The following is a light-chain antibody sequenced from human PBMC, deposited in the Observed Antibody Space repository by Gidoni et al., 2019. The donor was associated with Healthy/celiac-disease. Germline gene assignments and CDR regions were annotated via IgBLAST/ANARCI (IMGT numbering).Light chain of an antibody. CDR1: SSDVGGYNY. CDR3: CSYAGSPYV. V-gene: IGLV2-11*01. CDR2: DGS. Sequence: QSALTQPRSVSGSPGQSVTISCTGTSSDVGGYNYVSWYQQHPGKAPKLMIYDGSKRPSGVPDRFSGSKSGNTASLTISGLQAEDEADYYCCSYAGSPYVFGTGTKVTVL. J-gene: IGLJ1*01.